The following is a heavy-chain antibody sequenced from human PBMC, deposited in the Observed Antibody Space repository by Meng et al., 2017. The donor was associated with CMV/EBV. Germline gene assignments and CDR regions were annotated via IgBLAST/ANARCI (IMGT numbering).Heavy chain of an antibody. D-gene: IGHD2-2*02. V-gene: IGHV1-46*01. CDR3: AREYSDCSSTSCYTYYGMDV. CDR2: INPSGGNT. Sequence: ASVKVSCKASGYTFTSYYMHWVRQAPGQGLEWMGIINPSGGNTSYAQKFQGRVTMTRDTSTSTVYMELSSLRSEDTAVHYCAREYSDCSSTSCYTYYGMDVWGQGTTVTVSS. CDR1: GYTFTSYY. J-gene: IGHJ6*02.